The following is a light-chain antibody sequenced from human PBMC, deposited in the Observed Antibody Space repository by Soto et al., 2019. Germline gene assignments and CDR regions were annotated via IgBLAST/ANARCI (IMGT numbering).Light chain of an antibody. Sequence: DIQMTQSPPSLSASVGDRVTITCQASQDIGEDLDWFQQRPGKAPKLLIYDASNLETGVPSRFSGSGSGTLFTLPIDSLQPDDIATYFCQQYDNPLITFGQGTRLDIK. CDR1: QDIGED. V-gene: IGKV1-33*01. CDR3: QQYDNPLIT. CDR2: DAS. J-gene: IGKJ5*01.